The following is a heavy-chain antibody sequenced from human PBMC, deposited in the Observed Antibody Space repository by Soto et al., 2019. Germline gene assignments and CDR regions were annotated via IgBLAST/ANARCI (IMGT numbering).Heavy chain of an antibody. J-gene: IGHJ4*02. V-gene: IGHV1-58*01. CDR1: GFTNTSSA. CDR2: IVVGSGNT. CDR3: AAGIFWSGYYFDY. D-gene: IGHD3-3*01. Sequence: SVTVSCQASGFTNTSSAVQWVRQARGQRLEWIGWIVVGSGNTNYAQKFQERVTITRDMSTSTAYMELSSLRSEDTAVYYCAAGIFWSGYYFDYWGQGTLVTVSS.